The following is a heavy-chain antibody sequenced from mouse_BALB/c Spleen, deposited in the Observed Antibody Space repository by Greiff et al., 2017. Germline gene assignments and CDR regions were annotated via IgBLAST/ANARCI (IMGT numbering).Heavy chain of an antibody. V-gene: IGHV1-67*01. D-gene: IGHD1-2*01. CDR2: ISTYNGNT. Sequence: VQLKESGPEVVRPGVSVKISCKGSGYTFTDYAMHWVKQSHAKSLEWIGVISTYNGNTNYNQKFKGKATMTVDKSSSTAYMELARLTSEDSAIYYCARSPVVPLYYGYDAMDYWGQGTSVTVSS. J-gene: IGHJ4*01. CDR3: ARSPVVPLYYGYDAMDY. CDR1: GYTFTDYA.